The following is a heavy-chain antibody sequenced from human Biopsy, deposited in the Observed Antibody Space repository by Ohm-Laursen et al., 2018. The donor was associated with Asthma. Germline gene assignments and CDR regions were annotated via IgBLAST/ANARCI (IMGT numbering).Heavy chain of an antibody. Sequence: SLRLSCAASGFMFRSFGMHRVRQAPGKGLEWVAVISYDGNHKFYEDSVKGRFTISRDNSKNTLYLQMNSLRTEDTAVYYRAKRRGYNGHDNDYWGQGTLVIVSS. V-gene: IGHV3-30*18. CDR3: AKRRGYNGHDNDY. J-gene: IGHJ4*02. CDR1: GFMFRSFG. CDR2: ISYDGNHK. D-gene: IGHD5-12*01.